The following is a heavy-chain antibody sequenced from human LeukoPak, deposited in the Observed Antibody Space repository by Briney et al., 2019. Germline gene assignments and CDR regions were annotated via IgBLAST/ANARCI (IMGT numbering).Heavy chain of an antibody. D-gene: IGHD3-16*01. CDR2: TSYSGIT. V-gene: IGHV4-59*01. CDR3: GRGVNWIDP. J-gene: IGHJ5*02. CDR1: GGSISSYY. Sequence: SETLSLTFTVSGGSISSYYWSWIRQPPGKGLEWIGYTSYSGITNYNPSLKSRVSISIDTSKNQFSLMLTSLTAADTAVYYCGRGVNWIDPWGQGTLVTVSS.